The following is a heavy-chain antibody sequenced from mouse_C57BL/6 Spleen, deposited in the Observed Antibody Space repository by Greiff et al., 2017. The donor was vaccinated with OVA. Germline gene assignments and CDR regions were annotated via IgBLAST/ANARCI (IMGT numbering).Heavy chain of an antibody. CDR1: GFTFSSYA. CDR3: ARGRDITTVVAHWYFDV. J-gene: IGHJ1*03. V-gene: IGHV5-4*01. Sequence: EVQLVEAGGGLVKPGGSLKLSCAASGFTFSSYALSWVRQTPEKRLEGVATISDGGSYTYYPDNVNGRFTISRDNAKNNLYLQMSHLKSEDTAMYYCARGRDITTVVAHWYFDVWGTGTTVTVSS. D-gene: IGHD1-1*01. CDR2: ISDGGSYT.